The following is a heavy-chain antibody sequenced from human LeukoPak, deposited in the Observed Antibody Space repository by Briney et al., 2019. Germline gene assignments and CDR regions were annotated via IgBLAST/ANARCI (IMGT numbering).Heavy chain of an antibody. CDR1: GYTFTGYY. J-gene: IGHJ3*02. CDR3: ARKGGSYGAFDI. V-gene: IGHV1-2*02. D-gene: IGHD1-26*01. Sequence: ASVKVSCKASGYTFTGYYMHWVRQAPGQGLELMGWINPNSGGTNYAQKFQGRVTMTRDTSISTAYMELSRLRSDDTAVYYCARKGGSYGAFDIWGQGTMVTVSS. CDR2: INPNSGGT.